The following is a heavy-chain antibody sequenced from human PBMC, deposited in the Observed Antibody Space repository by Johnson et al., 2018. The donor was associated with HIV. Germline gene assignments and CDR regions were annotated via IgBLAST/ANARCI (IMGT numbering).Heavy chain of an antibody. CDR1: GFTFSSYG. CDR2: IWYDGSNK. V-gene: IGHV3-33*06. Sequence: QVQLVESGGGVVQPGRSLRLSCAASGFTFSSYGMHWVRQAPGKGLEWVAVIWYDGSNKYYADSVKGRFTISRDNSKNTLYLQMNSLRAEDTAVYYCAKDRVVIAAHDAFDIWGQGTMATVSS. CDR3: AKDRVVIAAHDAFDI. D-gene: IGHD2-21*01. J-gene: IGHJ3*02.